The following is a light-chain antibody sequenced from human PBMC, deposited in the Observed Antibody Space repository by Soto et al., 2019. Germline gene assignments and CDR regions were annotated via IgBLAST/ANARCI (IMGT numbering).Light chain of an antibody. CDR2: GAS. CDR1: QSITSN. V-gene: IGKV3-15*01. Sequence: EIVMTQSPATLSVSPGERATLSCRASQSITSNLAWYQQKPGQAPRLLIYGASTRATGIPARFSGRGSGTEFTFTISSLQSEDFAVYHCQQYHDWPITFGQGTRLEIK. CDR3: QQYHDWPIT. J-gene: IGKJ5*01.